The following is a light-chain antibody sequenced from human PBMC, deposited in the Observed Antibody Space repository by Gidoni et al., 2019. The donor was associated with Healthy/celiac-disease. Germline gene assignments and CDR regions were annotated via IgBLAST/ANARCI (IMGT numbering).Light chain of an antibody. CDR2: DAS. Sequence: DIQMTQSPSPLSASVGDRVTITCQASQDISNYLHWYQQKPGKAPKLLSYDASNLETGVPSRFSGSGSGTDFTFTISSLQPEDIATYYCQQYDNRRVLTFGGGTKVEIK. V-gene: IGKV1-33*01. CDR3: QQYDNRRVLT. CDR1: QDISNY. J-gene: IGKJ4*01.